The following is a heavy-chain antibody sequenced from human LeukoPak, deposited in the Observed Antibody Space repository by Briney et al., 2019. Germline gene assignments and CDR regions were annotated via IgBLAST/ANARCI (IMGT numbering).Heavy chain of an antibody. J-gene: IGHJ3*02. CDR3: ASSYCSSTSCYAFDI. V-gene: IGHV4-59*08. CDR2: IYYSGST. Sequence: SSETLSLTCTVSGGSISSYYWSWIRQPPGKGLEWIGYIYYSGSTNYNPSLKSRVTISVDTSKNQFSLKLSSVTAADTAVYYCASSYCSSTSCYAFDIWGQGTMVTVSS. CDR1: GGSISSYY. D-gene: IGHD2-2*01.